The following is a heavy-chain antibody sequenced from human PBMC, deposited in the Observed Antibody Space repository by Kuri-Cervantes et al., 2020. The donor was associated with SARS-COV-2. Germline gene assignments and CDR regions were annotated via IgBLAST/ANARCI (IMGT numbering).Heavy chain of an antibody. J-gene: IGHJ4*02. CDR3: ARQYCTNGVCYTPFDY. D-gene: IGHD2-8*01. Sequence: SETLSLTCTVPRGSISSSSYYWGWIRQPPGKGLEWIGSIYYTGNTYYNPSLNSRVTMSVDTSKNQFSLKVSSVTAADTAVYYCARQYCTNGVCYTPFDYWGQGTLVTVSS. CDR1: RGSISSSSYY. CDR2: IYYTGNT. V-gene: IGHV4-39*01.